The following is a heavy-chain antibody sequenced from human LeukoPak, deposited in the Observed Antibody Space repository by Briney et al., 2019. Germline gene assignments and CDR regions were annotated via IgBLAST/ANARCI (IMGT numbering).Heavy chain of an antibody. Sequence: GASVKVSCKASGYTFTSYYMHWVRQAPGQGLEWMGIINPSGGSTSYAQKFQGRVTMTRDTSTSTVYMELSSLRSDDTAVYYCAREGYCSSTSCYTDYFDYGGQGPLVTVSS. D-gene: IGHD2-2*02. V-gene: IGHV1-46*01. CDR1: GYTFTSYY. CDR3: AREGYCSSTSCYTDYFDY. J-gene: IGHJ4*02. CDR2: INPSGGST.